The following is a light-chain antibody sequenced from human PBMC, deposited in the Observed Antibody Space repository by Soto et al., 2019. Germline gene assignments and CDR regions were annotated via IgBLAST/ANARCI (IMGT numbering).Light chain of an antibody. J-gene: IGKJ5*01. V-gene: IGKV3-15*01. CDR2: GAS. CDR3: LIT. CDR1: QSVSSN. Sequence: EIVMTQSPATLSVSPGERATLSCRASQSVSSNLAWYQQKPGQAPRLLIYGASTRATGIPARFSGSGSGTEFTLTISSLQSEDFAVYNWLITFGQGTRLEIK.